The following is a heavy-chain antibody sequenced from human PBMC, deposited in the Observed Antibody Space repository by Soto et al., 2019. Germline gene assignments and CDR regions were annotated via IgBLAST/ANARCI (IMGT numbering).Heavy chain of an antibody. Sequence: GESLKISCKGSGYSFTSYWIGWVRQMPGKGLEWMGIIYPGDSDTRYSPSFQGQVTISADKSISTAYLQLSSLKASDTAMYYCARPDSSYGGVFSGYAFDYWGQGTLVTVSS. D-gene: IGHD5-12*01. CDR3: ARPDSSYGGVFSGYAFDY. CDR2: IYPGDSDT. CDR1: GYSFTSYW. V-gene: IGHV5-51*01. J-gene: IGHJ4*02.